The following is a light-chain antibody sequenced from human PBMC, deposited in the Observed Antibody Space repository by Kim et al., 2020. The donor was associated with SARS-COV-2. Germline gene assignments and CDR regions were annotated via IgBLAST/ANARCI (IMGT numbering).Light chain of an antibody. V-gene: IGKV3-15*01. CDR2: GAS. CDR3: QQYNDWPPT. Sequence: VSPEERATLSCRASQSVSSNLAWYQQKPGQAPRLLIYGASARATGIPVRFSGSGSGTEFTLTISSLQSEDFAVYYCQQYNDWPPTFGGGTKVDIK. J-gene: IGKJ4*01. CDR1: QSVSSN.